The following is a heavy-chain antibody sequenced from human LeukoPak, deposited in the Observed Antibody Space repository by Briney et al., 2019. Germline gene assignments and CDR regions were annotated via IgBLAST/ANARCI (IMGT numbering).Heavy chain of an antibody. CDR1: GYTFKIYG. V-gene: IGHV1-18*04. CDR2: ISAYNGNT. Sequence: AASVKVSCKASGYTFKIYGITWVRQAPGQGLEWMGWISAYNGNTNYAQKVQGRVTITADKSTSTAYMELSSLRSEDTAVYYCARSFYDSTGHWAFDIWGQGTMVTVSS. J-gene: IGHJ3*02. CDR3: ARSFYDSTGHWAFDI. D-gene: IGHD3-22*01.